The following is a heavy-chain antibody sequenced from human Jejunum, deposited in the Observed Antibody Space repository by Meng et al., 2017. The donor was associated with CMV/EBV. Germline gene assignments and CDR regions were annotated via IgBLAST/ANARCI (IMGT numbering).Heavy chain of an antibody. Sequence: VSGGSIRSGGYSWSSIRPYPGKGLESIGYIYSRESTYYNPSLKSRVSISLDTSENQFSLKLSSVTAADTAIYYCAGDYSNYIWRNWGQGTLVTVSS. CDR2: IYSREST. CDR1: GGSIRSGGYS. J-gene: IGHJ4*02. CDR3: AGDYSNYIWRN. V-gene: IGHV4-31*02. D-gene: IGHD4-11*01.